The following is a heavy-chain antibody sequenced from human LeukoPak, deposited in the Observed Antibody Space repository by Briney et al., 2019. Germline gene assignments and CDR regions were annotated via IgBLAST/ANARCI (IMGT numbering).Heavy chain of an antibody. D-gene: IGHD3-10*01. CDR1: TGSFTSSAYY. CDR3: ARHYGP. J-gene: IGHJ5*02. V-gene: IGHV4-39*01. CDR2: IYHSGNT. Sequence: SETLSLTCLVSTGSFTSSAYYWGWIRQPPGEGLQWIGSIYHSGNTYYNSSLKSRGTISVDTSTTQFSLRLSSVTAAHTAIYYCARHYGPWGQGTLVTVSS.